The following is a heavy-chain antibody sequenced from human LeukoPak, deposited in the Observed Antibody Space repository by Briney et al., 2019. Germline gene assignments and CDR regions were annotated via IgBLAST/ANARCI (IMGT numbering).Heavy chain of an antibody. J-gene: IGHJ5*02. CDR1: GFTFSSYG. CDR2: IWYDGSNK. D-gene: IGHD2-21*02. CDR3: AREFDCGGDCYFFDH. Sequence: GGSLRLSCAASGFTFSSYGMHWVRQAPGKGLEWVAVIWYDGSNKYYADSVKGRFIISRDNSKNTLYLQMNSLRAEDTAVYYCAREFDCGGDCYFFDHWGQGTLVTVSS. V-gene: IGHV3-33*01.